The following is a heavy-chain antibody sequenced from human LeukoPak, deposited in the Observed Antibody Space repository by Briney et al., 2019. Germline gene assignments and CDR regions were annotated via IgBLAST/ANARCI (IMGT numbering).Heavy chain of an antibody. D-gene: IGHD3-22*01. CDR3: ARDSGYYYDSSGYYPPFDY. CDR1: GFTFSSNC. V-gene: IGHV3-53*01. Sequence: GGSLRLSCAASGFTFSSNCMTWVRQAPGKGLEWVSLIYSGGSTYYADSVKGRFTISSDNSKNTLYLQMNSLRAEDTAVYYCARDSGYYYDSSGYYPPFDYWGQGTLVTVSS. J-gene: IGHJ4*02. CDR2: IYSGGST.